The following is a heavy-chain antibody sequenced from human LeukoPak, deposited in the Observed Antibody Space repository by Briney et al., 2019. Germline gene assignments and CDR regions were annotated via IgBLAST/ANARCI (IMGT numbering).Heavy chain of an antibody. D-gene: IGHD5-24*01. V-gene: IGHV4-4*02. J-gene: IGHJ2*01. CDR2: IYHSGST. Sequence: SETLSLTCAVSGGSISSNNWWGWVRQPPGKGLEWIGEIYHSGSTNYNPSLKGRVTISVDTSKNQFSLKLSSVTAADTAVYYCARDRRRWLQLGYWYFDLWGRGTLVTVSS. CDR1: GGSISSNNW. CDR3: ARDRRRWLQLGYWYFDL.